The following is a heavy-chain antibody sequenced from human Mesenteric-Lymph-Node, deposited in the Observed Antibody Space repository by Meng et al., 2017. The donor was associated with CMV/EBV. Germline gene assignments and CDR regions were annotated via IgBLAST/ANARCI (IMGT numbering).Heavy chain of an antibody. CDR2: ISTIGGSI. CDR1: GFTFSDYY. D-gene: IGHD3-3*01. J-gene: IGHJ4*02. CDR3: ARVPSGYYHFDY. Sequence: GSLKISCAASGFTFSDYYMSWIRQAPGKGLQWVSYISTIGGSISYADSVKGRFTISRDNAKNSLFLQMNSLRDEDTALYYCARVPSGYYHFDYWGQGTLVTVSS. V-gene: IGHV3-11*01.